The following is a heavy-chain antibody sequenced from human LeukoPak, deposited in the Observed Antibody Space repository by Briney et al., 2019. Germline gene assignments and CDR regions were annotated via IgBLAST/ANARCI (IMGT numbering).Heavy chain of an antibody. CDR3: ARERVVPAAMFDY. CDR2: MNPNSGNT. Sequence: ASVKVSCKASGYTFTSYDINWVRQATGQGLEWMGWMNPNSGNTGYAQKFQGRVTMTRNTSISTAYMELSSLRSEDTAVYYCARERVVPAAMFDYWGQGTLVTVSS. J-gene: IGHJ4*02. CDR1: GYTFTSYD. D-gene: IGHD2-2*01. V-gene: IGHV1-8*01.